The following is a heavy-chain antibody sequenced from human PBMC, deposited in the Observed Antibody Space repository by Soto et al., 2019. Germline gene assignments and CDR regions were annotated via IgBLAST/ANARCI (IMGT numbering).Heavy chain of an antibody. Sequence: VGSLRLSCAASGFTFSSYSMNWVRQAPGKGLEWVSSISSSSSYIYYADSVKGRFTISRDNAKNSLYLQMNSLRAEDTAVYYCARDENPPDNWFDPWGQGTLVTVSS. V-gene: IGHV3-21*01. CDR2: ISSSSSYI. CDR3: ARDENPPDNWFDP. CDR1: GFTFSSYS. J-gene: IGHJ5*02.